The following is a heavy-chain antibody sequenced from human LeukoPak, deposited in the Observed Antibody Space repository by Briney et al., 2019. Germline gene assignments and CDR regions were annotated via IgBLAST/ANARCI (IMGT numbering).Heavy chain of an antibody. CDR1: GFDFSTYS. V-gene: IGHV3-48*01. CDR2: IDSSSSTI. J-gene: IGHJ6*02. D-gene: IGHD6-13*01. CDR3: ARGGARSSSYYYYGMDV. Sequence: GGSLRLSCAASGFDFSTYSMHWVRRAPGRGLEWLSYIDSSSSTIYYADSVKGRSTISRDNAKNSLYLQMNSLRAEDTAVFYCARGGARSSSYYYYGMDVGGLGTTVTVSS.